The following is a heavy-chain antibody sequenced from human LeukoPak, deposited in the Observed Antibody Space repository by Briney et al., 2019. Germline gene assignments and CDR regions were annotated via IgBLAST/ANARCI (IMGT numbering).Heavy chain of an antibody. CDR2: IRYDGSNK. V-gene: IGHV3-30*02. J-gene: IGHJ4*02. CDR1: AFTVSNTY. D-gene: IGHD1-26*01. CDR3: ANFGSPFDY. Sequence: PGGSLRLSCAASAFTVSNTYMSWVRQAPGKGLEWVAFIRYDGSNKYYADSVKGRFTISRDNSKNTLYLQMNSLRAEDTAVYYCANFGSPFDYWGQGTLVTVSS.